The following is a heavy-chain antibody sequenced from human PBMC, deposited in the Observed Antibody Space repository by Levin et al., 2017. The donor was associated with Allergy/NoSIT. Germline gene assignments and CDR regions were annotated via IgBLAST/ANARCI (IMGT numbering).Heavy chain of an antibody. CDR1: GGSISSDLYS. CDR3: ARDMGGGIVKEAYFDY. J-gene: IGHJ4*02. CDR2: IYTSGST. Sequence: PSETLSLTCTVSGGSISSDLYSWSWIRQPAGKGLEWIGRIYTSGSTNYNPSLKSRVTISVDTSKNQFSLKLSSASAADTAVYYCARDMGGGIVKEAYFDYWGQGTLVTVSS. D-gene: IGHD2/OR15-2a*01. V-gene: IGHV4-61*02.